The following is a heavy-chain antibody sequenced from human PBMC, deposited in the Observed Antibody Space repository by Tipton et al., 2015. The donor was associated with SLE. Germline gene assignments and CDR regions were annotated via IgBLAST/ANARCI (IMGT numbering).Heavy chain of an antibody. CDR3: ASPITLVRGVTKDY. CDR1: GGSISSGGYS. CDR2: IYHSGNT. V-gene: IGHV4-30-2*01. D-gene: IGHD3-10*01. Sequence: TLSLTCAVSGGSISSGGYSWSWIRQPPGKGLEWIGYIYHSGNTYYNPSLKSRVTISVDTSKNQFSLKVSSVTAADTAVYYCASPITLVRGVTKDYWGQGTLVTVSS. J-gene: IGHJ4*02.